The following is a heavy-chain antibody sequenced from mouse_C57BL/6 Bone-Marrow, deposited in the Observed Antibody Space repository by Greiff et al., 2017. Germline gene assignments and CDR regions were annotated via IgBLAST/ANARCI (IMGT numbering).Heavy chain of an antibody. CDR1: GFTFSDYY. CDR3: ARGWFLQAMDY. Sequence: EVKLMESGGGLVQPGGSLKLSCAASGFTFSDYYMYWVRQTPEKRLEWVAYISNGGGSTNYPDTVKGRFTITRDNAKNTLYLQMSRLKSEDTAMYYCARGWFLQAMDYWGQGTSVTVSS. CDR2: ISNGGGST. J-gene: IGHJ4*01. D-gene: IGHD2-3*01. V-gene: IGHV5-12*01.